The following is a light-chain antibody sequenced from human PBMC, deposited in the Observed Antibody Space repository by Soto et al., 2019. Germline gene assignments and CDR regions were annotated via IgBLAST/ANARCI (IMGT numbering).Light chain of an antibody. J-gene: IGKJ1*01. CDR2: KAS. V-gene: IGKV1-5*03. Sequence: DIQMTQSPSTLSASVGDRVTITCRASQTISSWLAWYQQKPGKAPKLLIYKASSLKSGVPSRFSGSGSGTEFTLTISSLQADDFATYYCQQHNSFSVAFGQGTKVDIK. CDR1: QTISSW. CDR3: QQHNSFSVA.